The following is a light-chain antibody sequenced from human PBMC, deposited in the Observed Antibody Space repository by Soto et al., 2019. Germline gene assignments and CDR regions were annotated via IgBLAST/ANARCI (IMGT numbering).Light chain of an antibody. CDR1: QSISSY. Sequence: IHSTHSPSSLSASLGEIVTITFGASQSISSYLNWYQQKPVKSPKLLIYDASSLQSGVPSRFSGSGSGTDFNLTISSLQPEDFATYYCQQSYSTPINFGQGPDWRL. CDR2: DAS. J-gene: IGKJ5*01. CDR3: QQSYSTPIN. V-gene: IGKV1-39*01.